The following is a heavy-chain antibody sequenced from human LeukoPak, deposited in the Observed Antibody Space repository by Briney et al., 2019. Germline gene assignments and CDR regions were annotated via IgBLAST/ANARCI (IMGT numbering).Heavy chain of an antibody. V-gene: IGHV3-21*01. Sequence: EGSLRLSCAASGFTFSSYSMNWVRQAPGKGLEWVSSISSSSSYIYYADSVKGRFTISRDNSKNTLYLQMNSLRAEDTAVYYCAKDPHGRGSGRGGYYFDYWGQGTLVTVSS. CDR3: AKDPHGRGSGRGGYYFDY. D-gene: IGHD2-21*01. CDR2: ISSSSSYI. J-gene: IGHJ4*02. CDR1: GFTFSSYS.